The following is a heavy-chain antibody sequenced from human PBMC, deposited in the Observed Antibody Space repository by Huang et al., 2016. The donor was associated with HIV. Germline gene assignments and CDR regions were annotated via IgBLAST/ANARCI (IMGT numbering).Heavy chain of an antibody. CDR1: GGTLSSYA. V-gene: IGHV1-69*01. CDR3: ARASGRIQLPGGYFDL. Sequence: QVQLVQSAAEVKKPGSSVKVSCEASGGTLSSYAISWGRKAPGQGLEGMGGVIPILGTTNYTQKFQGRVTITADESSSTAYMELGSLRSEDTAVYYCARASGRIQLPGGYFDLWGRGTLVTVSS. CDR2: VIPILGTT. J-gene: IGHJ2*01. D-gene: IGHD1-1*01.